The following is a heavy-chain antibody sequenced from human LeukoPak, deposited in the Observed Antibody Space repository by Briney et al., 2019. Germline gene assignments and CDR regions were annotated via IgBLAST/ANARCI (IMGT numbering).Heavy chain of an antibody. CDR3: ARSANPGVHDFDP. CDR2: ISSSSKI. J-gene: IGHJ5*02. D-gene: IGHD6-6*01. CDR1: GFTFSSYA. Sequence: GGSLRLSCAASGFTFSSYAMAWVRQTPGKGLEWLSYISSSSKINYADSVKGRFTISRDNSKNSLYLQMNSLRDEDTAVYYCARSANPGVHDFDPWGQGTLVTVSS. V-gene: IGHV3-48*02.